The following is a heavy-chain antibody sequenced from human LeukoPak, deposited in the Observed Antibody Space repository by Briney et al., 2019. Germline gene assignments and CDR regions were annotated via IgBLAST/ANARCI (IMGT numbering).Heavy chain of an antibody. CDR2: VYYSGST. V-gene: IGHV4-31*03. D-gene: IGHD4-11*01. CDR1: GVSIDNAGYY. Sequence: SETLSLTCSVSGVSIDNAGYYWGWIRQHPGKGLEWIGHVYYSGSTYYNPSLKSRVSIFLDTSEDRFSLKLTSVTAADTAVYYCARRLQGYSNGGGGFDYWGQGTLVTVSS. CDR3: ARRLQGYSNGGGGFDY. J-gene: IGHJ4*02.